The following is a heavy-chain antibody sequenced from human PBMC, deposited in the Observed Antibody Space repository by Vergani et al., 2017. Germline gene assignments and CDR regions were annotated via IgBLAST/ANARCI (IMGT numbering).Heavy chain of an antibody. V-gene: IGHV1-69*01. CDR3: ARGAFIAAAGYYCYYGMDV. J-gene: IGHJ6*02. CDR2: IIPIFGTA. Sequence: QVQLVQSGAEVKKPGSSVKVSCKASGGTFSSYAISWVRQAPGQGLEWMGGIIPIFGTANYAQKFQGRVTITADESTSTAYMELRSLRSEDTAVYYCARGAFIAAAGYYCYYGMDVWGQGTTVTVSS. CDR1: GGTFSSYA. D-gene: IGHD6-13*01.